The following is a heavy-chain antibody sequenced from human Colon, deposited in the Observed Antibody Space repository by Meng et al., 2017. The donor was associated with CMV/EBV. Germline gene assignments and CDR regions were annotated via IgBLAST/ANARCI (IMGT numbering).Heavy chain of an antibody. V-gene: IGHV3-NL1*01. CDR1: GFTCSGHA. D-gene: IGHD2-2*01. CDR3: ARGWGGYCSSTSCQDEYYYYYGMDV. J-gene: IGHJ6*02. Sequence: GGSLRLSCTARGFTCSGHAIHWFRQHPGKGLEWVSGLHCRNGRIGYADSVKGRFTISRDNSKNTLYLQMNSLRAEDTAVYYCARGWGGYCSSTSCQDEYYYYYGMDVWGQGTTVTVSS. CDR2: LHCRNGRI.